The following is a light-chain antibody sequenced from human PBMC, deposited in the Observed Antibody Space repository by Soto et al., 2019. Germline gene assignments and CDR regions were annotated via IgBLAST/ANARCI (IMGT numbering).Light chain of an antibody. Sequence: EIVLTQSPDTLSLSPGERANLSCRDSLSVSNYLMWYQQKTGQAPRLLIYDASKRATGIPARFSGSGSGTDFTLIISSLEPEDFAVYYCQQRSDWPWTFGQGTKVDIK. CDR1: LSVSNY. J-gene: IGKJ1*01. CDR2: DAS. V-gene: IGKV3-11*01. CDR3: QQRSDWPWT.